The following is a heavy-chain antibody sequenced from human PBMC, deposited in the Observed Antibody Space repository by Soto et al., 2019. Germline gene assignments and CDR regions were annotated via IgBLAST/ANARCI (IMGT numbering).Heavy chain of an antibody. CDR1: GFTFSSYA. J-gene: IGHJ4*02. Sequence: GGSLRLSCAASGFTFSSYAMSWVRQAPGKGLEWVSAISGSGGSTYYADSVKGRFTISRDNSKNTLYLQMNSLRAEDTAVYYCAKDGGDIVVVVAATPWTFFDYWGQGTLVTVSS. D-gene: IGHD2-15*01. V-gene: IGHV3-23*01. CDR3: AKDGGDIVVVVAATPWTFFDY. CDR2: ISGSGGST.